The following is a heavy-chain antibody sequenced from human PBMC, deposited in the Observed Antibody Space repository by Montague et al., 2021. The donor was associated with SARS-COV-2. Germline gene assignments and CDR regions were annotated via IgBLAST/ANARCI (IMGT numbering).Heavy chain of an antibody. D-gene: IGHD1-14*01. J-gene: IGHJ4*02. CDR3: TQERGPGRTTWHYFDY. CDR1: GDSVSSNIAA. CDR2: TCYRSKWYN. V-gene: IGHV6-1*01. Sequence: CAISGDSVSSNIAAWNWIRQSPSRGLEWLGRTCYRSKWYNDYAVSVRSRITISPDTSKNQFSLQLNSVTPEDTAVYYCTQERGPGRTTWHYFDYWGQGTLATVSS.